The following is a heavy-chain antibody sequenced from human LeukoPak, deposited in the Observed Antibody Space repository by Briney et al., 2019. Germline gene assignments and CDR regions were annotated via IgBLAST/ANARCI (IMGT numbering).Heavy chain of an antibody. Sequence: PGGSLRLSCAASGFTFSSYGMHWVRQAPGKGLEWVAVIWYDGSNKYYADSVKGRFTISRDNSKNTLYLQMNSLRAEDTAVYYCARDGTAYCGGDCYTNYLDYWGQGTLVTVSS. CDR2: IWYDGSNK. CDR1: GFTFSSYG. D-gene: IGHD2-21*02. V-gene: IGHV3-33*01. J-gene: IGHJ4*02. CDR3: ARDGTAYCGGDCYTNYLDY.